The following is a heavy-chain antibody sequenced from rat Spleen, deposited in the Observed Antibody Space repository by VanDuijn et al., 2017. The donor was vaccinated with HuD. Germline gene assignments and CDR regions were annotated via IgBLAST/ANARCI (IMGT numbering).Heavy chain of an antibody. CDR2: ISTGGKT. Sequence: QVQVKESGPGLVQPSQTLSLTCTVSGFSLTSNGVSWVRQPPGKGLEWIAAISTGGKTYYNSALRSRLSISRDTSKSQVFLNVNSLQTEDTATYFCIRESLPGYNSHWFVYWGQGTLVTVSS. CDR3: IRESLPGYNSHWFVY. V-gene: IGHV2S12*01. CDR1: GFSLTSNG. D-gene: IGHD1-4*01. J-gene: IGHJ3*01.